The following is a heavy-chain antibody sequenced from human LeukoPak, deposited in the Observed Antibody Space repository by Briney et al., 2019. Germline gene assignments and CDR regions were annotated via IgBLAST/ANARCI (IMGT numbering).Heavy chain of an antibody. J-gene: IGHJ4*02. CDR3: ARGRSGFYFDY. V-gene: IGHV3-48*01. D-gene: IGHD3-3*01. Sequence: GGSLRLSCAASGFTFSSHSMNWVRQAPGKGLEWVSYISTTGNSICYADSVKGRFTISRDNAKNSLYLQMNSLRAEDTAVYYCARGRSGFYFDYWGQGTLVTVSS. CDR2: ISTTGNSI. CDR1: GFTFSSHS.